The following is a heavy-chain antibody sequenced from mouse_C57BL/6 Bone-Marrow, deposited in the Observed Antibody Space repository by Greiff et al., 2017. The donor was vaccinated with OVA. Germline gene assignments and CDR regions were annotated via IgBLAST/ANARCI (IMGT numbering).Heavy chain of an antibody. Sequence: VQGVESGAELVRPGTSVKVSCKASGYAFTNYLIEWVKQRPGQGLAWIGVINPGSGGTNYNEKFKGKATLTADKSSSTAYMQLSSLTSEDSAVYFCASSGGTTDWYFDVWGTGTTVTVSS. J-gene: IGHJ1*03. CDR3: ASSGGTTDWYFDV. V-gene: IGHV1-54*01. CDR1: GYAFTNYL. D-gene: IGHD1-1*01. CDR2: INPGSGGT.